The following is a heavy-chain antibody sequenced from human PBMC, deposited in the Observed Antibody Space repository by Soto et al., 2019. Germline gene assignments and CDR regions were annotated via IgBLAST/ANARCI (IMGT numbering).Heavy chain of an antibody. CDR3: VKDDRILGRRYFDL. CDR2: ISFSDGGT. J-gene: IGHJ2*01. D-gene: IGHD2-15*01. V-gene: IGHV3-23*01. CDR1: GFTFSSYA. Sequence: AVVSLRLSCAASGFTFSSYAMTWVRQAPGKGLEWVSSISFSDGGTYYADSVKGRLTISRDNSKNTLFLQMNSLRVEDTAVYYCVKDDRILGRRYFDLWGRGTLVTVSS.